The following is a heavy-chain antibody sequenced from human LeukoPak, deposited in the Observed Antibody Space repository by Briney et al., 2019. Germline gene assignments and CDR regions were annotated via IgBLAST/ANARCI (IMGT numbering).Heavy chain of an antibody. Sequence: SETLSLTCAVYGGSFSGYYWSWIRQPPGKGLEWIGEINHSGSTNYNPSLKSRVTISVDPSKHQFSLKLSSVTAADTAVYYCARDHSSSWRKYYYYYYMDVWGKGTTVTVSS. CDR1: GGSFSGYY. CDR3: ARDHSSSWRKYYYYYYMDV. CDR2: INHSGST. V-gene: IGHV4-34*01. J-gene: IGHJ6*03. D-gene: IGHD6-6*01.